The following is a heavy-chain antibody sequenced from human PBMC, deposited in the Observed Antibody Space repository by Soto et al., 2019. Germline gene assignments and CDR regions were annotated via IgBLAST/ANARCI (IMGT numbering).Heavy chain of an antibody. Sequence: QVQLQESGPGLVKPSQTLSLTCTVSGGSISSGGYYWSWIRQHPGKGLEWIGYIYYSGSTYYNPSLKSRVTISVDTSKNQFCLKLSSVTAADTAVYYCARDGNGDYVSYFDLWGRGTLVTVSS. CDR3: ARDGNGDYVSYFDL. V-gene: IGHV4-31*03. CDR1: GGSISSGGYY. CDR2: IYYSGST. D-gene: IGHD4-17*01. J-gene: IGHJ2*01.